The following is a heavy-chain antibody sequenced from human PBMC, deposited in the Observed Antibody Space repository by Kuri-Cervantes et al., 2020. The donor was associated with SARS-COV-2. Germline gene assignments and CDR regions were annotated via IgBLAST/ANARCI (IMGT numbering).Heavy chain of an antibody. J-gene: IGHJ4*02. CDR3: ARDRVGVHDY. V-gene: IGHV3-30-3*01. CDR1: GFTFSSYA. Sequence: LSLTCAASGFTFSSYAIHWVRQAPGKGLEWVAIISYDGSNTYYADSVKGRFTISRDNSKNTLYLQMNSQRTEDTAIYYCARDRVGVHDYWGQGTLVTVSS. CDR2: ISYDGSNT. D-gene: IGHD2-21*01.